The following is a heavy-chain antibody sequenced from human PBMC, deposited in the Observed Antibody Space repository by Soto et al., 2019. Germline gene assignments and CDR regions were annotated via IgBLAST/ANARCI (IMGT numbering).Heavy chain of an antibody. J-gene: IGHJ6*02. Sequence: QVQLVQSGDEMKKPGASVRVSCKASGYIFVNYGIAWVRQAPGQGLEWMGRISPYTGDTHSASKVQGRLTMTTDTSTSTAYMDLGSLTSDDTAVYYCAMVDNYVTPTPQDVWGQGTTVTVSS. V-gene: IGHV1-18*01. CDR1: GYIFVNYG. CDR2: ISPYTGDT. D-gene: IGHD3-16*01. CDR3: AMVDNYVTPTPQDV.